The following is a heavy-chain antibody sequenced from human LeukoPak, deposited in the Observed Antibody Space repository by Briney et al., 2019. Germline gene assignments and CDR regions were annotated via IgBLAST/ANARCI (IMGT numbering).Heavy chain of an antibody. D-gene: IGHD2-21*02. CDR2: INHSGST. V-gene: IGHV4-34*01. Sequence: PSETLSLTCTVPGDSINTYYWSWIRQPPGKGLEWIGEINHSGSTNYNPSLKSRVTISVDTSKNQFSLKLSSVTAADTAVYYCARLQLKFVVVTAIQNWFDPWGQGTLVTVSS. CDR3: ARLQLKFVVVTAIQNWFDP. J-gene: IGHJ5*02. CDR1: GDSINTYY.